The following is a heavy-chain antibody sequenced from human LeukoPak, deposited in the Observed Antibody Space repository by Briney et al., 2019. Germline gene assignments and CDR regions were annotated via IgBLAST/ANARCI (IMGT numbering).Heavy chain of an antibody. CDR3: ARGFYYYDSSGPWAF. CDR1: GYTFTSYY. Sequence: ASVKVSCKASGYTFTSYYMHWVRQAPGQGLEWMGIINPSGGSTSYAQKFQGRVTMARDTSTSTVYMELSSLRSEDTAVYHCARGFYYYDSSGPWAFWGQGTLVTVSS. CDR2: INPSGGST. D-gene: IGHD3-22*01. J-gene: IGHJ4*02. V-gene: IGHV1-46*01.